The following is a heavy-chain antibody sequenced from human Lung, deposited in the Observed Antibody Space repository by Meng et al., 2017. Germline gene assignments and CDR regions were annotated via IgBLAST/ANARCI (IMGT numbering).Heavy chain of an antibody. CDR2: IKSKTDGETA. J-gene: IGHJ4*01. CDR3: QWLSTHPPDQ. V-gene: IGHV3-15*01. D-gene: IGHD3-22*01. Sequence: GRAGGDVVGPGGSLRLYCAASGFTFSTAWMSWVRQAAGKGLEWVGRIKSKTDGETADYAAPVKGRFTISRDDSQNTLYLQMNSLKTEDTAGYYCQWLSTHPPDQWGQGTLVTVSS. CDR1: GFTFSTAW.